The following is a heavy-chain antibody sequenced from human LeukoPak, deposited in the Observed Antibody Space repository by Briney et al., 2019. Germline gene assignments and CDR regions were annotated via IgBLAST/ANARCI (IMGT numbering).Heavy chain of an antibody. Sequence: SETLSLTCTVSGVSISSSSYYWGWIRQPPGKGLEWIVSIYYSGSTYYNPSLKSRVTISVDTSKNQFSLKLSPVTASDTAVYYCARHAIVGATYYFDYWGQGTLSPSPQ. CDR2: IYYSGST. D-gene: IGHD1-26*01. J-gene: IGHJ4*02. CDR3: ARHAIVGATYYFDY. V-gene: IGHV4-39*01. CDR1: GVSISSSSYY.